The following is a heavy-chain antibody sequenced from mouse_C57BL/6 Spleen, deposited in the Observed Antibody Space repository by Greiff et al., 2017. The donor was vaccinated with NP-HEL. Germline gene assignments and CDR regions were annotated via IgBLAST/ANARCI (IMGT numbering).Heavy chain of an antibody. Sequence: QVQLQQPGAELVKPGASVKLSCKASGYTFTSYWMHWVKQRPGQGLEWIGMIHPNSGSTNSNEKFKSKATLTVDKSSSTAYMQLSSLTSEDSAVYYCARGLLYAMDYWGQGTSVTVSS. J-gene: IGHJ4*01. CDR3: ARGLLYAMDY. CDR2: IHPNSGST. CDR1: GYTFTSYW. V-gene: IGHV1-64*01. D-gene: IGHD2-3*01.